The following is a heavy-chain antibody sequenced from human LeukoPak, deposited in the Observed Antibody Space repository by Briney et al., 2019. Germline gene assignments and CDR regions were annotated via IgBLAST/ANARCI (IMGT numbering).Heavy chain of an antibody. D-gene: IGHD1-1*01. CDR1: GYSISSGYY. Sequence: NPSETLSLTCTVSGYSISSGYYWGWIRQPPGKGLEWIGSIYHSGSTYYNPSLKSRVTISVDTSKNQLSLKLSSVTAADTAVYYCARGYDLKRFDPWGQGTLVTVSS. J-gene: IGHJ5*02. CDR3: ARGYDLKRFDP. V-gene: IGHV4-38-2*02. CDR2: IYHSGST.